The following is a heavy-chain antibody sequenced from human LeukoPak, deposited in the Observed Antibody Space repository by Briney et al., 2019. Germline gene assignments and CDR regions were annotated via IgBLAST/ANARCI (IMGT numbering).Heavy chain of an antibody. Sequence: SETLSLTCTVSGGSISSSSYYWGWIRQPPGKGLEWIGSIYYSGSTYYNPSLKSRVTISVDTSKNQFSLKLSSVTAADTAVYYCARDGLAAAVLSWFDPWGQGTLVTVSS. CDR2: IYYSGST. D-gene: IGHD6-13*01. CDR3: ARDGLAAAVLSWFDP. CDR1: GGSISSSSYY. J-gene: IGHJ5*02. V-gene: IGHV4-39*07.